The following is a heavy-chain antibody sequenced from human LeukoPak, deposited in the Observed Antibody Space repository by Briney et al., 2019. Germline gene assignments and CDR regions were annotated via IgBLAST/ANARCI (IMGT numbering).Heavy chain of an antibody. J-gene: IGHJ6*02. Sequence: GGSLRLSCGASGFIFSTYWMSWVRQAPGKGLEWVANIKEDGSESHYVDSVKGRFTISRDNAKNSLYLQMNSLRAEDTAMYYCARDRGAYYDFWSGYYYYYYYGMDVWGQGTTVTVSS. V-gene: IGHV3-7*01. CDR1: GFIFSTYW. CDR3: ARDRGAYYDFWSGYYYYYYYGMDV. CDR2: IKEDGSES. D-gene: IGHD3-3*01.